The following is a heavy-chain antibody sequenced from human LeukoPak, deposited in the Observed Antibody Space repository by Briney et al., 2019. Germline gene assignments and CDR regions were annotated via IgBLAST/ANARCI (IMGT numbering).Heavy chain of an antibody. Sequence: GGSLRLSCAASGFTFYDYAMHWIRQAQGKGPELVSGLSWDGNNVIYADSVRGRFTISRENAKNSVYLQMNGLTAEDTAVYYCARGPMPQRPMNWFDFWGHGTRVTVSS. J-gene: IGHJ5*01. V-gene: IGHV3-9*01. CDR2: LSWDGNNV. CDR3: ARGPMPQRPMNWFDF. D-gene: IGHD3-22*01. CDR1: GFTFYDYA.